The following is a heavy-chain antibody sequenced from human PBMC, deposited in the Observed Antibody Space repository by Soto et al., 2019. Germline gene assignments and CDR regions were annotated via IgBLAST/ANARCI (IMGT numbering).Heavy chain of an antibody. CDR3: TGLLSRNWSEGLDC. Sequence: SWISKEKGKGLEWVANIKQDGSEKYYVDSVKGRFTISRDNAKNSLYLQMNSLRAEDTAVFYCTGLLSRNWSEGLDCWGQGTLVTVSS. CDR2: IKQDGSEK. J-gene: IGHJ4*02. V-gene: IGHV3-7*03. D-gene: IGHD6-13*01.